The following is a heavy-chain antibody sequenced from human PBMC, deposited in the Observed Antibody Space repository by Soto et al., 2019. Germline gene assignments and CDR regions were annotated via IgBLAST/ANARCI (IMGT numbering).Heavy chain of an antibody. D-gene: IGHD3-3*01. V-gene: IGHV3-11*01. Sequence: PGGSLRLSCAASGFTFSDYYMSWIRQAPGKGLEWVSYISSSGSTIYYADSVKGRFTISRDNAKNSLYLQMNSLRAEDTAVYYWARTLFWSGYSFDYWGQGTLVTVSS. J-gene: IGHJ4*02. CDR3: ARTLFWSGYSFDY. CDR1: GFTFSDYY. CDR2: ISSSGSTI.